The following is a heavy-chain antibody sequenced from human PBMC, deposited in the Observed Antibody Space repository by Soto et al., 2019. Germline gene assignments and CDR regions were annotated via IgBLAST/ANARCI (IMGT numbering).Heavy chain of an antibody. Sequence: SVKVSCKASGGTFSSYAISWVRQAPGQGLEWMGGIIPIFGTANYAQKFQGRVTITADESTSTAYMELSSLRSEDTAVYYCARVVANHDDRGSHDYWGQGTLVTVSS. D-gene: IGHD3-22*01. J-gene: IGHJ4*02. CDR2: IIPIFGTA. CDR3: ARVVANHDDRGSHDY. CDR1: GGTFSSYA. V-gene: IGHV1-69*13.